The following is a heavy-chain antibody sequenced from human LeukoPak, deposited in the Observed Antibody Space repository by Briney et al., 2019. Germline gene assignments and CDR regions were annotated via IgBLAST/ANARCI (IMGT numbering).Heavy chain of an antibody. Sequence: PGGSLRLSCAASGFTVITNDMTWVRQAPGKGLELVSVLYSDGNTKYADSVQGRFTISRDNSKNTLYLEMNSLRPDDTAVYYCARGVEPLAANTLAYWGQGTLVTVSS. D-gene: IGHD1-14*01. CDR1: GFTVITND. V-gene: IGHV3-53*01. J-gene: IGHJ4*02. CDR2: LYSDGNT. CDR3: ARGVEPLAANTLAY.